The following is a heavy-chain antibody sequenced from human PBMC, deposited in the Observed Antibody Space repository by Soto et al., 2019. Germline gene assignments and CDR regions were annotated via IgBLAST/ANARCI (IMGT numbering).Heavy chain of an antibody. CDR1: GFTFSSYW. D-gene: IGHD5-18*01. Sequence: LRLSCAASGFTFSSYWMHWVRQAPGKGLVWVSRINSDGSSTSYADSVKGRFTISRDNAKNTLYLQMNSLRAEDTAVYYCARADQRYRYGYLVDYWGQGTLVTVSS. J-gene: IGHJ4*02. CDR2: INSDGSST. CDR3: ARADQRYRYGYLVDY. V-gene: IGHV3-74*01.